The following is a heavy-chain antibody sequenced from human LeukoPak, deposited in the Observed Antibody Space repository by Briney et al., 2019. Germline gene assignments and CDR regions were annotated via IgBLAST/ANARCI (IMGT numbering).Heavy chain of an antibody. Sequence: GGSLRLSCSASGFTFSNFVMHWVRQAPGKGLEYVAIINDNGYNTDYAGSVKGRFTVARDNAKNSLSLQMNSLHVDDTGVYFCTRDALFGAGRTHLDFWSQGTLVSVSS. CDR2: INDNGYNT. J-gene: IGHJ4*02. CDR3: TRDALFGAGRTHLDF. CDR1: GFTFSNFV. V-gene: IGHV3-64*04. D-gene: IGHD3-16*01.